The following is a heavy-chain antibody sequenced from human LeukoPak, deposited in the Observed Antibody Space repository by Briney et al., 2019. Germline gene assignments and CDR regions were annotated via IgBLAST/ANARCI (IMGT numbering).Heavy chain of an antibody. CDR2: IKQDGSDK. CDR3: SLLYDSSGYYSGYFQH. V-gene: IGHV3-7*01. D-gene: IGHD3-22*01. CDR1: GFTFSSYW. Sequence: PGGSLRLSCAASGFTFSSYWMSWVRQAPGKGLEWVANIKQDGSDKYYMDSVKGRFTISRDNSKNTLYLQMNSLRAEDTAVYYCSLLYDSSGYYSGYFQHWGQGTLVTVSS. J-gene: IGHJ1*01.